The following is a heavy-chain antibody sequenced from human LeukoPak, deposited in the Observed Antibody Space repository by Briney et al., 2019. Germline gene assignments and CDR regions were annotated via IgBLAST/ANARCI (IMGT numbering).Heavy chain of an antibody. Sequence: GASVKVSCKASGYTFTGYFMHWVRQAPGQGLEWMGWINPNSGGTNYVQKFQGRVTMTRDTSINTASMELNRLTSDDTAVYYCARGPSYGDFDWYYFDYWGQGTLVTVSP. D-gene: IGHD4-17*01. V-gene: IGHV1-2*02. CDR1: GYTFTGYF. J-gene: IGHJ4*02. CDR3: ARGPSYGDFDWYYFDY. CDR2: INPNSGGT.